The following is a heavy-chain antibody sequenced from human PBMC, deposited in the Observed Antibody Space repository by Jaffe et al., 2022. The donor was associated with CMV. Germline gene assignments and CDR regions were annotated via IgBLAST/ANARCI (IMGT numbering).Heavy chain of an antibody. CDR1: GFTFSSYA. J-gene: IGHJ5*02. Sequence: EVQLLESGGGLVQPGGSLRLSCAASGFTFSSYAMSWVRQAPGKGLEWVSAISGSGGSTYYADSVKGRFTISRDNSKNTLYLQMNSLRAEDTAVYYCAKDEGSSWYRGDWFDPWGQGTLVTVSS. D-gene: IGHD6-13*01. V-gene: IGHV3-23*01. CDR2: ISGSGGST. CDR3: AKDEGSSWYRGDWFDP.